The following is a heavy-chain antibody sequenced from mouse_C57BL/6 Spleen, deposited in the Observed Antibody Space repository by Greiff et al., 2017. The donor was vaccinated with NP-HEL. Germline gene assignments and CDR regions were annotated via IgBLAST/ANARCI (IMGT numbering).Heavy chain of an antibody. CDR2: INPSTGGT. CDR3: ARGDYDYGVAY. D-gene: IGHD2-4*01. J-gene: IGHJ3*01. CDR1: GYSFTGYY. Sequence: VQLQQSGPELVKPGASVKISCKASGYSFTGYYMNWVKQSPEKSLEWIGEINPSTGGTTYNQKFKAKATLTVDKSSSTAYMQLKSLTSEDSAVYYCARGDYDYGVAYWGQGTLVTVSA. V-gene: IGHV1-42*01.